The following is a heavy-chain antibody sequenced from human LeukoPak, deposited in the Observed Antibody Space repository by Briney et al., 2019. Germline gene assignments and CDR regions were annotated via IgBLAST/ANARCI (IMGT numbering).Heavy chain of an antibody. V-gene: IGHV3-21*04. CDR1: GFTFSSYE. CDR3: AKADLFGELLFTSGSFFDY. Sequence: PGGSLRLSCAASGFTFSSYEMNWVRQAPGKGLEWVSSISSSDSRYIYYADSVKGRFTISRDNSKKTLYLQMNSLRAEDTAIYYCAKADLFGELLFTSGSFFDYWGQGTLVTVSS. CDR2: ISSSDSRYI. J-gene: IGHJ4*02. D-gene: IGHD3-10*01.